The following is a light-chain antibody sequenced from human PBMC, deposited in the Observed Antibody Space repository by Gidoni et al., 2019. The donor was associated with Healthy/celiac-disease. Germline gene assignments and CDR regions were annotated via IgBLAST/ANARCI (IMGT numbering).Light chain of an antibody. V-gene: IGKV1-5*01. CDR2: DAS. CDR3: QQYNSYSYT. J-gene: IGKJ2*01. CDR1: QSISSW. Sequence: DIQMTQSPSTLSASVGDRVTITCRASQSISSWLAWYQQKPGKAPKLLIYDASSLESGVPSRCSGSGSGTEFTITISSLQPDDFATYYCQQYNSYSYTLGQGTKLEIK.